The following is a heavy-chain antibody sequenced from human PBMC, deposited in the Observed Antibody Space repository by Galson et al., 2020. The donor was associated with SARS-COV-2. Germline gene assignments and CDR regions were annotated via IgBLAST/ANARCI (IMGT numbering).Heavy chain of an antibody. CDR2: ISGSGGST. V-gene: IGHV3-23*01. CDR3: AKDLGGLWFGELLSFGWFDP. Sequence: GGSLRLSCAASGFTFSSYAMSWVRQAPGKGLEWVSAISGSGGSTYYADSVKGRFTISRDNSKNTLYLQMNSLRAEDTAVYYCAKDLGGLWFGELLSFGWFDPWGQGTLVTVSS. J-gene: IGHJ5*02. CDR1: GFTFSSYA. D-gene: IGHD3-10*01.